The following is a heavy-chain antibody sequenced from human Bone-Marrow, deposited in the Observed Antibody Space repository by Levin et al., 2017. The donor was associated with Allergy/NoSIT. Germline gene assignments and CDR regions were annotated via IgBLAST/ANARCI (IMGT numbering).Heavy chain of an antibody. D-gene: IGHD6-13*01. CDR2: ISGSGASI. J-gene: IGHJ5*01. Sequence: GESLKISCAASGFTFDLSAMSWVRQVPGRGLEWVSSISGSGASIYYADSVKGRFTISRDNSRKRMSLRIKSLRADDTAIYFCAKEAFAAPGNVDWFDSWGQGTLVTVSS. CDR3: AKEAFAAPGNVDWFDS. V-gene: IGHV3-23*01. CDR1: GFTFDLSA.